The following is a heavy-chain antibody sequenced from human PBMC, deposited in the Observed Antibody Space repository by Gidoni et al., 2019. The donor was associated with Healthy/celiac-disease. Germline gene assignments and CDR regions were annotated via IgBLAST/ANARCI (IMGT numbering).Heavy chain of an antibody. CDR2: IYYGGST. V-gene: IGHV4-31*03. D-gene: IGHD3-10*01. Sequence: QVQLQESGPGLVKPSQTLSLTCTVSGGSISRGGYYWSWIRHHPGKGLGWIGYIYYGGSTYYNPSLKSRVTISVDTSKNQFSLKLSSGTAADTAVYYCARGALGFGELSLGSWGQGTLVTVSS. J-gene: IGHJ4*02. CDR3: ARGALGFGELSLGS. CDR1: GGSISRGGYY.